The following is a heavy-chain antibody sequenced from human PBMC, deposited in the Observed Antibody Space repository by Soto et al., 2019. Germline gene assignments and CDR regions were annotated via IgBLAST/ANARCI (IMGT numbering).Heavy chain of an antibody. Sequence: EVQLLESGGGLVKPGGSLRLSCAASGFTFSKYAMSWVRLAPGKGLEWVSSISANGGITDYADPVKGRFTISRDNFQNILSLQMDSLRGGDTALYFCAKDKYTDSVRKVWFFDYWGRGTLVTVSS. D-gene: IGHD2-15*01. CDR1: GFTFSKYA. J-gene: IGHJ2*01. CDR3: AKDKYTDSVRKVWFFDY. V-gene: IGHV3-23*01. CDR2: ISANGGIT.